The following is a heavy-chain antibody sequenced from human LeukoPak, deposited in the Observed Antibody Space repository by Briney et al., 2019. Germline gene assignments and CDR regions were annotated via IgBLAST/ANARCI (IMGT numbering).Heavy chain of an antibody. J-gene: IGHJ5*02. Sequence: ASVKVSCKASGYTFTGYYMHWVRQAPGQGLEWMGWINPNSGGTNYAQKFQGRVTMTRDTSISTAYMELSRLRSDDTAVYYCARSNRPQPEHAENWFDPWGQEPWSPSPQ. CDR1: GYTFTGYY. CDR2: INPNSGGT. V-gene: IGHV1-2*02. CDR3: ARSNRPQPEHAENWFDP. D-gene: IGHD1-14*01.